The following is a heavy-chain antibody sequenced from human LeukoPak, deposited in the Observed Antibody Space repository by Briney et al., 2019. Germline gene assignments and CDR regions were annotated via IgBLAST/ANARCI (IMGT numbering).Heavy chain of an antibody. V-gene: IGHV4-61*02. CDR1: GGSISSGSYY. CDR3: ARLPHY. Sequence: PSQTLSLTCTVSGGSISSGSYYWSWIRQPAGKGLEWIGRIYTSGSTNYNPSLKSRVTISVHTSKNQFSLKLSSVTAADTAVYYCARLPHYWGQGTLVTVSS. J-gene: IGHJ4*02. CDR2: IYTSGST.